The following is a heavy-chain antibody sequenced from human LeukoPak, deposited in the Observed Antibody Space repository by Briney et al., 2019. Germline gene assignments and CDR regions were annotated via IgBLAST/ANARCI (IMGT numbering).Heavy chain of an antibody. CDR2: AWYDGTNE. V-gene: IGHV3-33*06. J-gene: IGHJ4*02. CDR3: AKPRSNFAYEFDS. Sequence: GGSLRLSCVASGITSRNYGMHWVRQAPGKGLEWVAVAWYDGTNEDYADSVKGRFIVSRDISKHTLYLQMNSLRVDDTAGYYFAKPRSNFAYEFDSCAQGTLVTVSS. CDR1: GITSRNYG. D-gene: IGHD5-12*01.